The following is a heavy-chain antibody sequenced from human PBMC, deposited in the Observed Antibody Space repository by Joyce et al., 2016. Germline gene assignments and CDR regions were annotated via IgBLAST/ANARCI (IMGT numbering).Heavy chain of an antibody. CDR3: VREKKYNNILVGGDS. Sequence: VQMVQSGGGLAQPGRSLRLSCTGFGFTFEDFAVSWVRQAPGKGLEWVGFIRSKGKGETKDYGATVKCRFSFSRDDSKSIAFLQMNSLKTEDTALYYYVREKKYNNILVGGDSWGQGTLVTVSS. V-gene: IGHV3-49*04. J-gene: IGHJ4*02. CDR1: GFTFEDFA. D-gene: IGHD3-9*01. CDR2: IRSKGKGETK.